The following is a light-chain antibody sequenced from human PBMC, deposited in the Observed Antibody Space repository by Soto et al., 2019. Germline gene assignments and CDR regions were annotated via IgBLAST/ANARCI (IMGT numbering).Light chain of an antibody. CDR2: SNN. Sequence: QSVLTQPPSASGTPGQRVTISCSGRSSNIGSNTVNWYQQLPGTAPKLLIYSNNQRPSGVPDRFSGSKSGTSASLAISGLQSEDEADYDCAAWDDSLNGVVFGGGTKLTV. CDR1: SSNIGSNT. CDR3: AAWDDSLNGVV. V-gene: IGLV1-44*01. J-gene: IGLJ2*01.